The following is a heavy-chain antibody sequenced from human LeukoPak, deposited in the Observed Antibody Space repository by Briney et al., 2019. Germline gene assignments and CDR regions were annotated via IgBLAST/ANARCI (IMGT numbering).Heavy chain of an antibody. CDR1: GGTFSSYA. CDR3: ARDLWFGELPGNWFDP. J-gene: IGHJ5*02. D-gene: IGHD3-10*01. CDR2: IIPIFGTA. V-gene: IGHV1-69*13. Sequence: SVKVSCKASGGTFSSYAISWVRQAPGQGLEWMGGIIPIFGTANYAQRFQGRVTITADESTSTAYMELSSLRSDDTAVYYCARDLWFGELPGNWFDPWGQGTLVTVSS.